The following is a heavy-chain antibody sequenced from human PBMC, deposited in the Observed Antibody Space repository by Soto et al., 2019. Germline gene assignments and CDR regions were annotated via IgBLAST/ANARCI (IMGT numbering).Heavy chain of an antibody. CDR2: MNPNSGNT. CDR1: GYTFTSYD. D-gene: IGHD1-1*01. CDR3: AREMTTRVMDV. J-gene: IGHJ6*02. V-gene: IGHV1-8*01. Sequence: QVQLVQSGAEVKKPGASVKVSCKASGYTFTSYDINWVRQATGQGLEWMGWMNPNSGNTGYAQKFQGRVTMTRNTSTIIAYMDLRSLGSEDTAVSSCAREMTTRVMDVWGQGTTVTVSS.